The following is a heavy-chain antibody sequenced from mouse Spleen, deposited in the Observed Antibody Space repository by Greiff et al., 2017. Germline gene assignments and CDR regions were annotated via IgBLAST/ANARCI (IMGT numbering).Heavy chain of an antibody. CDR2: ISSGGSYT. Sequence: EVQRVESGGDLVKPGGSLKLSCAASGFTFSSYGMSWVRQTPDKRLEWVATISSGGSYTYYPDSVKGRFTISRDNAKNTLYLQMSSLKSEDTAMYYCARRDPGGYFDVWGTGTTVTVSS. J-gene: IGHJ1*03. CDR3: ARRDPGGYFDV. CDR1: GFTFSSYG. V-gene: IGHV5-6*01. D-gene: IGHD3-3*01.